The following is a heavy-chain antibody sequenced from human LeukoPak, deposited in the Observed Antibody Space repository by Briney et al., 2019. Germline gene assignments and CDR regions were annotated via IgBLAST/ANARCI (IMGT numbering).Heavy chain of an antibody. CDR3: ARRASSSSRWEYGMDV. J-gene: IGHJ6*02. D-gene: IGHD6-13*01. V-gene: IGHV5-51*01. Sequence: GESLNISCKGSGYSFTSYWIGWVRQMPGKGLEWMGIIYPGDSDTRYSPSFQGQVTISADKSISTAYLQWSSLKASDTAMYYCARRASSSSRWEYGMDVWGQGTTVTVSS. CDR2: IYPGDSDT. CDR1: GYSFTSYW.